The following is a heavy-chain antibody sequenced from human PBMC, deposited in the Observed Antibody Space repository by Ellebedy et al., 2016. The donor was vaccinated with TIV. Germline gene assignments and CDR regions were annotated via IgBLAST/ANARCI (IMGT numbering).Heavy chain of an antibody. V-gene: IGHV3-23*01. CDR3: AKHSKLIVVGPPAILWDPPAFDI. CDR2: ISGSGGST. D-gene: IGHD2-2*02. J-gene: IGHJ3*02. Sequence: PGGSLRLSCAASGFTFSSYAMSWVRQAPGKGLEWVSSISGSGGSTYYADSVKGRFTISRDNSKNTLYLQMHSLRAEDTAVYYCAKHSKLIVVGPPAILWDPPAFDIWGQGTMVTVSS. CDR1: GFTFSSYA.